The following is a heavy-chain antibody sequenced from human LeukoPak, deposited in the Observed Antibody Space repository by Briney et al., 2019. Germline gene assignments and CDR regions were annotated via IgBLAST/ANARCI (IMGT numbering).Heavy chain of an antibody. J-gene: IGHJ4*02. D-gene: IGHD6-19*01. CDR1: GGSISSGGYY. Sequence: PSETLSLTCTVSGGSISSGGYYWSWIRQHPGKGLEWIGYIYYSGSTNYNPSLKSRVTISVDTSKNQFSLKLSSVTAADTAVYYCARDRSSSGWYYFDYWGQGTLVTVSS. CDR3: ARDRSSSGWYYFDY. V-gene: IGHV4-61*08. CDR2: IYYSGST.